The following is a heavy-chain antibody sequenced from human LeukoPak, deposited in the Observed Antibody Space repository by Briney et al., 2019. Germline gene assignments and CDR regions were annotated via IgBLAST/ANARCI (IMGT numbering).Heavy chain of an antibody. J-gene: IGHJ4*02. CDR3: ARSGEYYYDSSGSWGY. CDR2: ISSSSSYI. CDR1: GFTFSSYS. V-gene: IGHV3-21*01. D-gene: IGHD3-22*01. Sequence: TGGSLRLSCAASGFTFSSYSMNWVRQAPGKGLEWVSSISSSSSYIYYADSVKGRFTISRDNAKNSLYLQMNSLRAEDTAVYYCARSGEYYYDSSGSWGYWGQGTLVTVSS.